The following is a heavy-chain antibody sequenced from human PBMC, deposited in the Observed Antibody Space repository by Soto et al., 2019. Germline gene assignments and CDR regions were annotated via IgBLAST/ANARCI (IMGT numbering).Heavy chain of an antibody. Sequence: SVKVSCKASGCTFSSYAISWVRQAPGQGLEWMGGIIPIFGTANYAQKFQGRVTITADESTSTAYMELSSLRSEDTAVYYCAVGMVRGVSVYYYYGMDVWGQGTTVTVSS. CDR1: GCTFSSYA. CDR2: IIPIFGTA. CDR3: AVGMVRGVSVYYYYGMDV. J-gene: IGHJ6*02. V-gene: IGHV1-69*13. D-gene: IGHD3-10*01.